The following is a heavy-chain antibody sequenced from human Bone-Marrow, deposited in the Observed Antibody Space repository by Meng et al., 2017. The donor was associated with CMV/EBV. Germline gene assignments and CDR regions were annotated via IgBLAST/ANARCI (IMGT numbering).Heavy chain of an antibody. Sequence: GESLKISCAASGFTFSSYEMNWVRQAPGKGLEWVSYISSSGSTIYYADSVKGRFTISRDNSKNTLYLQMNSLRAEDTAVYYCAKAVFGGVSLSAFDIWGQGKMVTVSS. CDR3: AKAVFGGVSLSAFDI. D-gene: IGHD3-16*01. J-gene: IGHJ3*02. CDR1: GFTFSSYE. CDR2: ISSSGSTI. V-gene: IGHV3-48*03.